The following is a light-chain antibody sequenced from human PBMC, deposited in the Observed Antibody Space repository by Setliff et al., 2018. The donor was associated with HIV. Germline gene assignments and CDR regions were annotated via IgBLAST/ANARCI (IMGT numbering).Light chain of an antibody. Sequence: SYELAQPPSVSVAPGKTARITCGGNKIGSKSVHWYQQKPGQAPVLVVYDDGDRPSGIPERFSGSNSGNTATLTISRVEAGDEADYYCQVWDSSSDHYVFGTGTKVTVL. CDR2: DDG. J-gene: IGLJ1*01. CDR1: KIGSKS. V-gene: IGLV3-21*03. CDR3: QVWDSSSDHYV.